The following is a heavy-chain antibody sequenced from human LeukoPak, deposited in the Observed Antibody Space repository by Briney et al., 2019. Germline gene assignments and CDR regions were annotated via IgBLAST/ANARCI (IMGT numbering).Heavy chain of an antibody. V-gene: IGHV4-34*01. D-gene: IGHD6-19*01. J-gene: IGHJ2*01. CDR3: ARGRPSYSIAVVIGYLDL. Sequence: SETLSLTCAVYGGSFSGYYWSWIRQPPGKGLEWIGEINHSGSTNYNPSLKSRVTISVDTSKNQFSLKLSSVTAADTAVYYCARGRPSYSIAVVIGYLDLWGRGTLVTVSS. CDR1: GGSFSGYY. CDR2: INHSGST.